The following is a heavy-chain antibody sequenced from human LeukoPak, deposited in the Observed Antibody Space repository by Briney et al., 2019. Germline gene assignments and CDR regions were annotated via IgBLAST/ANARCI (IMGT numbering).Heavy chain of an antibody. Sequence: PGGSLRLSCAASGFTFDSYVMTWVRQAPGKGLEWVSGIGTSGRSTYHADSVKGRFTISRDNPKNTLYLQMNSLRAEDTALYYCAKESGNAFNDPFDMWGQGTMVIVSS. CDR2: IGTSGRST. V-gene: IGHV3-23*01. CDR3: AKESGNAFNDPFDM. D-gene: IGHD3-16*01. J-gene: IGHJ3*02. CDR1: GFTFDSYV.